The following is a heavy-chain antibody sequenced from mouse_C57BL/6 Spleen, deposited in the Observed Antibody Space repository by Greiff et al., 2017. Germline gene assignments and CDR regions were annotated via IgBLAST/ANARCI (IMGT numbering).Heavy chain of an antibody. Sequence: QVTLQVCGPGLLQPSPTLSLTCSSSGFSLSTFGMGVGWLRQPPGKGLEGLAHIWWGDDKYYNPALKSRLTNSKNTSKTQVFLQIANVDTADTATYYCARISSGGYFDYWGQGTTLTVSS. V-gene: IGHV8-8*01. CDR1: GFSLSTFGMG. J-gene: IGHJ2*01. CDR3: ARISSGGYFDY. CDR2: IWWGDDK. D-gene: IGHD4-1*01.